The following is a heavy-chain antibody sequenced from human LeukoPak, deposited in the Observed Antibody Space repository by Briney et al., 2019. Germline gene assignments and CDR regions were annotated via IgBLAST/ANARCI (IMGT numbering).Heavy chain of an antibody. CDR3: ARARHYYDSSVLGY. V-gene: IGHV3-11*01. J-gene: IGHJ4*02. D-gene: IGHD3-22*01. CDR2: ISSSGSTI. Sequence: GGSLRLSCAASGFTFSDYYMSWIRQAPGKGLEWVSYISSSGSTIYYADSVKGRFTISRDNAKNSLYLQMNSLRAEDTAVYYRARARHYYDSSVLGYWGQGSLVTVSS. CDR1: GFTFSDYY.